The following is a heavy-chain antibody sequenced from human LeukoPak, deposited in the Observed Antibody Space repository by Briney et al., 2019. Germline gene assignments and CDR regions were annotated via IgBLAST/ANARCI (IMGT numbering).Heavy chain of an antibody. D-gene: IGHD6-25*01. J-gene: IGHJ4*02. CDR3: AGMTSRSGLDY. CDR1: GFTFSSYE. CDR2: ISSSGSTI. V-gene: IGHV3-48*03. Sequence: GGSLRLSCAASGFTFSSYEMNWVRQAPGKGLEWVSYISSSGSTIYYADSVKGRFTISRDNAKNSLYLQMNSLRAEDTAVYYCAGMTSRSGLDYWGQGTLVTASS.